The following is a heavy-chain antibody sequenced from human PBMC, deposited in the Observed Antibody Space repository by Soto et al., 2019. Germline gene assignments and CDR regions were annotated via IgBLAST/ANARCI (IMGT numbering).Heavy chain of an antibody. Sequence: ASVKVSCTASGYTFTSYGISWVRQAPGQGLEWMGWISAYNGNTNYAQKLQGRVTMTTDTSTSTAYMELRSLRSDDTAVYYCGREGEGWERPYYFDYWGQGTLVTVSS. CDR1: GYTFTSYG. J-gene: IGHJ4*02. CDR2: ISAYNGNT. V-gene: IGHV1-18*01. CDR3: GREGEGWERPYYFDY. D-gene: IGHD1-26*01.